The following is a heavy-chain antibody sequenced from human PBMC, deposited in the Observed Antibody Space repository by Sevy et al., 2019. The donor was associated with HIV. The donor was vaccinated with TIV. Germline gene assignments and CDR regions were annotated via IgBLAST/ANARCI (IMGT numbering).Heavy chain of an antibody. CDR3: TTMEYYHNIIGSSSGDY. CDR2: FDPEDGDT. Sequence: ASVKVSCKVSGYTLTKLDMHWVRQAPGKGLEWMGGFDPEDGDTFYAQKFQGRVTMTEDTSTDKAYMELSSLGSEDTAVYYCTTMEYYHNIIGSSSGDYWGQGTLVTVSS. J-gene: IGHJ4*02. D-gene: IGHD3-22*01. CDR1: GYTLTKLD. V-gene: IGHV1-24*01.